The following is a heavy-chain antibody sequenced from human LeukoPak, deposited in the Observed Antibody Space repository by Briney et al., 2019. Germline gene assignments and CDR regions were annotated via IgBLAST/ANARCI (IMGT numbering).Heavy chain of an antibody. CDR2: IGTYKGNT. D-gene: IGHD3-22*01. J-gene: IGHJ6*02. CDR3: ARTPGMVVVKTFYCMDV. V-gene: IGHV1-18*01. CDR1: GYTFTSDG. Sequence: ASVKVSCKTSGYTFTSDGISWVRQAPGQGLEWMGWIGTYKGNTNYAQMFQGRVTMTTDTSTSTAYMELKNLRSDDTAVYYCARTPGMVVVKTFYCMDVWGQGTTVTVSS.